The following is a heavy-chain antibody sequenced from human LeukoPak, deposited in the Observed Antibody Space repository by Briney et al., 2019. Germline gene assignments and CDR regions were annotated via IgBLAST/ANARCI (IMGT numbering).Heavy chain of an antibody. J-gene: IGHJ4*02. Sequence: GGSLRLSCAASGFTFSDYYMSWIRQAPGKGLEWVSYISSSGTTIYYADSVKGRFTISRDNAKNSLYLQMNSLRAEDTAVYYCARRRDSGSLQHFDYWGQGTLVTVSS. V-gene: IGHV3-11*01. CDR3: ARRRDSGSLQHFDY. CDR1: GFTFSDYY. D-gene: IGHD1-26*01. CDR2: ISSSGTTI.